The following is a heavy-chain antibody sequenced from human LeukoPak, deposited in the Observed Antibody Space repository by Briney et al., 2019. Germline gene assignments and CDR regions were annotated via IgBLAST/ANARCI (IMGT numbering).Heavy chain of an antibody. Sequence: GGSLRLSCAASGFTFNTYSMNWVRQAPGKGLEWVSYISSSSNPIYYADSVKGRFTISRDNSKNTLYLQMNSLRAEDTAVYYCARDRGQWPTTDAFDIWGQGTMVTVSS. CDR1: GFTFNTYS. V-gene: IGHV3-48*01. CDR2: ISSSSNPI. CDR3: ARDRGQWPTTDAFDI. D-gene: IGHD6-19*01. J-gene: IGHJ3*02.